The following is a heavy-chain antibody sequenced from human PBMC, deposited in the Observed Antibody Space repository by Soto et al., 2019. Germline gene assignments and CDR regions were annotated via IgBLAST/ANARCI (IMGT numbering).Heavy chain of an antibody. CDR1: GFTFGDFN. D-gene: IGHD1-1*01. CDR2: ISTLRNFI. J-gene: IGHJ4*02. CDR3: AREDDFSTGAPAMDY. Sequence: GGSLRLSCAASGFTFGDFNMNWVRQAPGKGLEWVSSISTLRNFIYYADSVKGRFTISRDNGKNLLYLHLNSLKTEDTAIYYCAREDDFSTGAPAMDYWGQGTVVTVSS. V-gene: IGHV3-21*06.